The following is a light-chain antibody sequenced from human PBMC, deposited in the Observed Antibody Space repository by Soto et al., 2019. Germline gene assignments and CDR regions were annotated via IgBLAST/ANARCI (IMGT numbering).Light chain of an antibody. CDR1: QSVLYSSNNENY. V-gene: IGKV4-1*01. CDR3: EQYYSTPPT. J-gene: IGKJ1*01. Sequence: DIVMTQSPDSLAVSLGERATINCKSSQSVLYSSNNENYLAWYQQKPGQPPNLLIYWASTRESGVPDRFSGSGSGTDFTLTISSLQAEDVAVYYCEQYYSTPPTFGQGTKVEIK. CDR2: WAS.